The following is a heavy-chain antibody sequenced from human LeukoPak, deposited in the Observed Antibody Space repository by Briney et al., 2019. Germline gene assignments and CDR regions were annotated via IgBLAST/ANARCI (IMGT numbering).Heavy chain of an antibody. V-gene: IGHV4-34*01. CDR3: ATRRYSSSWAGFDY. CDR2: INHSGST. Sequence: SETLSLTCAVYGGSFSGYYWSWIRQPPGKGLEWIGEINHSGSTNYKPSLKSQVAISVDTSRKQFSLKLNSVTAADTAVYYCATRRYSSSWAGFDYWGQGTLVTVPS. D-gene: IGHD6-13*01. CDR1: GGSFSGYY. J-gene: IGHJ4*02.